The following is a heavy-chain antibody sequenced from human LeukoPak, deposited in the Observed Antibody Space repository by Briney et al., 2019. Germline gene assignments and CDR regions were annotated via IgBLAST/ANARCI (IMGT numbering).Heavy chain of an antibody. CDR3: ARVRDRSSYFYDLDY. CDR1: GGSISSYY. D-gene: IGHD3-22*01. CDR2: IHYSGSA. Sequence: SETLSLTCTVSGGSISSYYWSWIRQPPGKGLEWIGCIHYSGSANYNPSLKSRVTISVDTSKNQFSLKLSSVTAADTAVYYCARVRDRSSYFYDLDYWGQGTLVTVSS. V-gene: IGHV4-59*01. J-gene: IGHJ4*02.